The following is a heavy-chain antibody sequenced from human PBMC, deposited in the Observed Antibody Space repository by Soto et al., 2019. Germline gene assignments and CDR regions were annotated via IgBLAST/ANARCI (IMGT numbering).Heavy chain of an antibody. CDR2: IYYSGSS. D-gene: IGHD3-3*01. Sequence: SETLSLTCTVSGAYMGGFYWHWIRQPPGQGLEWIGYIYYSGSSSYNPSLKSRVTISVDTSKNQFSLKLSSVTAADTAVYYCAGGYYDFWSGYHYFDYWGQGTLVTVSS. CDR1: GAYMGGFY. CDR3: AGGYYDFWSGYHYFDY. V-gene: IGHV4-59*01. J-gene: IGHJ4*02.